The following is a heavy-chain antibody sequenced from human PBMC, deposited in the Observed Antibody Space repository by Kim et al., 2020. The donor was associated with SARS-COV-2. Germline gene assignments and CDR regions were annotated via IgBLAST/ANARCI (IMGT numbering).Heavy chain of an antibody. V-gene: IGHV3-49*03. CDR1: GFTFGDYA. D-gene: IGHD3-22*01. Sequence: GGSLRLSCTASGFTFGDYAMSWFRQAPGKGLEWVGFIRSKAYGGTTEYAASVKGRFTISRDDSKSIAYLQMNSLKTEDTAVYYCTRGDKYYHDSSGYYLPGYCGQGTLVTVSS. J-gene: IGHJ4*02. CDR3: TRGDKYYHDSSGYYLPGY. CDR2: IRSKAYGGTT.